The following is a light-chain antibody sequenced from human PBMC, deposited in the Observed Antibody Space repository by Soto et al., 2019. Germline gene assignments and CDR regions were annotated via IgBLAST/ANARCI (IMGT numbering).Light chain of an antibody. V-gene: IGKV1-5*03. J-gene: IGKJ1*01. Sequence: DIQMTQSPSTLSASVGDRVTIACRASQNIKNWLAWYQQKPGKVPKLLVYTASSLESGVPSRFSGSGSGTEFTLTISSLQPDDFATYYCQQYNSSSRGTFGQGTKVEIK. CDR1: QNIKNW. CDR2: TAS. CDR3: QQYNSSSRGT.